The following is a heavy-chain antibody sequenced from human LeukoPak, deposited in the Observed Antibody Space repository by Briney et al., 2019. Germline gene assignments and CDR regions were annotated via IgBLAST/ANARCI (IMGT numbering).Heavy chain of an antibody. D-gene: IGHD3-3*01. CDR1: GFTFTSYG. Sequence: GGSLRLSCAASGFTFTSYGMNWVRQAPGKGLEWVSVIYSGGSTYYADSVKGRFTISRDNSKNTLYLQMNSLRAEDTAVYYCARDQTTYDFWSGYYETPFDYWGQGTLVTVSS. J-gene: IGHJ4*02. CDR3: ARDQTTYDFWSGYYETPFDY. CDR2: IYSGGST. V-gene: IGHV3-53*01.